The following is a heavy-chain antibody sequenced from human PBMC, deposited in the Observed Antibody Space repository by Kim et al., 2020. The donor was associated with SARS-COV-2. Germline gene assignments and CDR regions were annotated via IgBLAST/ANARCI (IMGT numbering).Heavy chain of an antibody. D-gene: IGHD6-13*01. J-gene: IGHJ4*02. V-gene: IGHV4-39*01. Sequence: NPSLKSRVTTAVDTSKNQFSLKLSSVTAADTAVYYCANRIAAGNFDYWGQGTLVTVSS. CDR3: ANRIAAGNFDY.